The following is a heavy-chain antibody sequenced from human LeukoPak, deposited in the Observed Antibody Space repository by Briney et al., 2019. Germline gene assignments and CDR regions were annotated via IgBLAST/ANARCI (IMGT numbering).Heavy chain of an antibody. CDR2: IYTSGST. J-gene: IGHJ4*02. V-gene: IGHV4-4*07. CDR3: ARDSGYDFWSGYYFDY. D-gene: IGHD3-3*01. CDR1: GGSISSYY. Sequence: PSETLSLTCTVSGGSISSYYWSWIRQPAGKGLEWIGRIYTSGSTSYNPSLKSRVTMSVDTSKNQFSLKLSSVTAADTAVYYCARDSGYDFWSGYYFDYWGQGTLVTVSS.